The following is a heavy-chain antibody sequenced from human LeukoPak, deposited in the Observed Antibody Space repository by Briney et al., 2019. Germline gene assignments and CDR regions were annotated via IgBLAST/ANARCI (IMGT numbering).Heavy chain of an antibody. CDR1: GFTFGDYA. Sequence: GGSLRLSCTASGFTFGDYAMSWARQAPGKGLEWVGFIRSKAYGGTTEYAASVKGRFTISRDDSKSIAYLQMNSLKTEDTAVYYCTRAIKRQSTMIVVVIGEEDAFDIWGQGTMVTVSS. J-gene: IGHJ3*02. D-gene: IGHD3-22*01. CDR2: IRSKAYGGTT. CDR3: TRAIKRQSTMIVVVIGEEDAFDI. V-gene: IGHV3-49*04.